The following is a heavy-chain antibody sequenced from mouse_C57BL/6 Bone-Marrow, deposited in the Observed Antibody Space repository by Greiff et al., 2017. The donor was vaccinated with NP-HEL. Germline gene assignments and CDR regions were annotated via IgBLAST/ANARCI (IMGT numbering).Heavy chain of an antibody. D-gene: IGHD1-1*01. CDR2: IYPGDGDT. V-gene: IGHV1-82*01. Sequence: VQLQQSGPELVKPGASVKISCKASGYAFSSSWMNWVKQRPGKGLEWIGRIYPGDGDTNYNGKFKGKATLTADKSSSTAYMQLSSLTSEDSAVYFCARNGYGSSLYWYFDVWGTGTTVTVSS. CDR3: ARNGYGSSLYWYFDV. CDR1: GYAFSSSW. J-gene: IGHJ1*03.